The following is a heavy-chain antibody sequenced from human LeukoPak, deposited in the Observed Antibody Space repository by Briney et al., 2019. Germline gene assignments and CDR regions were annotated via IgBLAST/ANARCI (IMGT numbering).Heavy chain of an antibody. Sequence: GGSLRLSCTASGFTFSTYSMNWVRQAPGKGLEWVANIKQDGSEKYYVDSVKGRFTISRDNAKNSLYLQMNSLRAEDTAVYYCARDGRRGVRGVTPFDYWGQGTLVTVSS. D-gene: IGHD3-10*01. J-gene: IGHJ4*02. CDR2: IKQDGSEK. CDR1: GFTFSTYS. CDR3: ARDGRRGVRGVTPFDY. V-gene: IGHV3-7*01.